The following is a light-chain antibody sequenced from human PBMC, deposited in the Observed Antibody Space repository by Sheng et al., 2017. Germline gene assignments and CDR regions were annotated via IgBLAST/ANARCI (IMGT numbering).Light chain of an antibody. CDR2: GAS. J-gene: IGKJ1*01. CDR3: QQYGDSRT. Sequence: EIVLTQSPGTLSLSPGEKVTLSCRASQSVRNNFLAWYQKKAGQAPRLLIYGASSRATGIPDRFSGSGSGTDFTLIISRLEPEDFAVYYCQQYGDSRTFGQGTKVEIK. V-gene: IGKV3-20*01. CDR1: QSVRNNF.